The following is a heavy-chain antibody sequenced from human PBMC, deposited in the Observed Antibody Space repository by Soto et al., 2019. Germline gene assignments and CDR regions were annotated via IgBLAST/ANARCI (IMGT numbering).Heavy chain of an antibody. V-gene: IGHV4-34*01. CDR3: ARAVIGPHGGGIVVVPAAKGGFDY. CDR1: GGSFSGYY. CDR2: INHSGST. Sequence: QVQLQQWGAGLLKPSETLSLTCAVYGGSFSGYYWSWIRQPPGKGLEWIGEINHSGSTNYNPSLKRRVTISVDTPKNQFSRKLPSVTAADTAVYYCARAVIGPHGGGIVVVPAAKGGFDYWGQGTLVTVSS. J-gene: IGHJ4*02. D-gene: IGHD2-2*01.